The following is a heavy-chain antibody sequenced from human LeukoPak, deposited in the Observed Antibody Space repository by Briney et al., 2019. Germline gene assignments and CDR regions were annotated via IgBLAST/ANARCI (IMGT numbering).Heavy chain of an antibody. D-gene: IGHD3-3*01. CDR3: AKGVAYFWSGSDPFDY. CDR1: GFTFSSYA. V-gene: IGHV3-23*01. J-gene: IGHJ4*02. CDR2: ISGSGGST. Sequence: GGSLRLSCAASGFTFSSYAMSWVRQAPGKGLEWVSAISGSGGSTYYADSVKGRFTISRDNSKNTLSLQMNSLRADDTAVYYCAKGVAYFWSGSDPFDYWGQGTLVTVSS.